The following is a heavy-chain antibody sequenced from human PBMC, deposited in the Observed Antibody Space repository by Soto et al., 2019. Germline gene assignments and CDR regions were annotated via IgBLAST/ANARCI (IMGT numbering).Heavy chain of an antibody. CDR2: ISWNSGSI. CDR3: AKDNSGYEIGY. V-gene: IGHV3-9*01. D-gene: IGHD5-12*01. Sequence: GGSLRLSCAASGFTFDDYAMHWVRQAPGKGLEWVSGISWNSGSIGYADSVKGRFTISRDNAKNSLYLQMNSLRAEDTALYYCAKDNSGYEIGYWGQGTLVTVSS. CDR1: GFTFDDYA. J-gene: IGHJ4*02.